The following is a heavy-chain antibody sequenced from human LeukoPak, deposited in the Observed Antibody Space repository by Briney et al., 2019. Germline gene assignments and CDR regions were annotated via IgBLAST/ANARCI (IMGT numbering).Heavy chain of an antibody. V-gene: IGHV3-21*04. CDR3: TKDQMGGDY. J-gene: IGHJ4*02. D-gene: IGHD1-26*01. Sequence: GGSLRLSCAASGFTFSSYSMNWVRQAPGKGLEWVSSISSSSSYIYYADSVKGRFTISRDNSKNTLYLHMNRLKADDTAIYYCTKDQMGGDYWGQGTLVTVSS. CDR1: GFTFSSYS. CDR2: ISSSSSYI.